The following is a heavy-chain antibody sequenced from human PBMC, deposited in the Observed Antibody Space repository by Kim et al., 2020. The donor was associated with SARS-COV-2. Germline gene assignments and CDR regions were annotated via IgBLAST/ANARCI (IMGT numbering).Heavy chain of an antibody. CDR2: IYYSGST. CDR1: GGSISSSSYY. Sequence: SETLSLTCTVSGGSISSSSYYWGWIRQPPGKGLEWIGSIYYSGSTYYNPSLKSRVTISVDTSKNQFSLKLSSVTAADTAVYYCAGTTLLEWLLSPLVWFXPWGQGTLVTVSS. J-gene: IGHJ5*02. D-gene: IGHD3-3*01. V-gene: IGHV4-39*01. CDR3: AGTTLLEWLLSPLVWFXP.